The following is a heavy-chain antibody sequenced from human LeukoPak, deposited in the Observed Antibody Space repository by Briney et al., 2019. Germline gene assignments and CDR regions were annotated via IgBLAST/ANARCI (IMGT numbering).Heavy chain of an antibody. CDR3: ARDGGYTYGYFDY. J-gene: IGHJ4*02. Sequence: PGGSLRLSCAASGFTFSDNRMHWVRQAPGKGLVRVSRINTDGSSTAYADSVRGRFTISRDNAKSTLYLQMNSLRAEDTAVYYCARDGGYTYGYFDYWGQGTLVTVSS. D-gene: IGHD5-18*01. V-gene: IGHV3-74*03. CDR1: GFTFSDNR. CDR2: INTDGSST.